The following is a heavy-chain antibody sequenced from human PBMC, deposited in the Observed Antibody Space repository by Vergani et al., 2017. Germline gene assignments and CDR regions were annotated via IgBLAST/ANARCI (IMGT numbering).Heavy chain of an antibody. CDR1: GYTFTSYA. J-gene: IGHJ4*02. V-gene: IGHV1-3*01. D-gene: IGHD3-16*02. CDR3: AREGFYDYVWGSYRLRGGYYFDY. CDR2: INAGNGNT. Sequence: QVQLVQSGAEVKKPGASVKVSCKASGYTFTSYAMHWVRQAPGQRLEWLGWINAGNGNTKYSQKFQGRVTITRDTSASTAYMELSGLRSEDTAVYYCAREGFYDYVWGSYRLRGGYYFDYWGQGTLVTVSS.